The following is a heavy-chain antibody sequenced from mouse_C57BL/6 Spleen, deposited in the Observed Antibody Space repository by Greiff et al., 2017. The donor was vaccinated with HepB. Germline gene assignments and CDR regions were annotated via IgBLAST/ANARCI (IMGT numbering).Heavy chain of an antibody. D-gene: IGHD1-1*01. Sequence: EVQLVESGEGLVKPGGSLKLSCAASGFTFSSYAMSWVRQTPEKRLEWVAYISSGGDYIYYADTVKGRFTITRDNARNTLYLQMSSLKSEDTAMYYCTRDSYYYGSSQDYAMDYWGQGTSVTVSS. J-gene: IGHJ4*01. CDR3: TRDSYYYGSSQDYAMDY. CDR1: GFTFSSYA. CDR2: ISSGGDYI. V-gene: IGHV5-9-1*02.